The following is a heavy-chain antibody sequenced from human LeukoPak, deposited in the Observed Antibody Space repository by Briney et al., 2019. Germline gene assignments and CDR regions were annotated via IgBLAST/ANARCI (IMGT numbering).Heavy chain of an antibody. CDR3: ARYLGYCSSTSCSYFDY. CDR1: GGSFSGYY. D-gene: IGHD2-2*01. V-gene: IGHV4-34*01. J-gene: IGHJ4*02. Sequence: SETLSLTCAVYGGSFSGYYWSWIRQPPGKGLEWIGEINHSGSTNYNPTLNSRVTISVDTSKNQFSLKLSSVTAADTAVYYCARYLGYCSSTSCSYFDYWGQGTLVTVSS. CDR2: INHSGST.